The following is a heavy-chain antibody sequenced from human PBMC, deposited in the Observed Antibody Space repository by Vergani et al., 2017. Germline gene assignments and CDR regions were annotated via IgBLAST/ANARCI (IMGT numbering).Heavy chain of an antibody. J-gene: IGHJ5*02. CDR2: ISAYNGNT. D-gene: IGHD3-3*01. V-gene: IGHV1-18*04. Sequence: QVQLVPSGAEVKKPGASVKVSCKASGYTFTSYGISWVRQAPGQGLEWMGWISAYNGNTNYAQKLQGRVTMTTDTSTSTAYMELRSLRSDDTAVYYCARFSYYDFWPGSDQNWFDPWGQGTLVTVSS. CDR3: ARFSYYDFWPGSDQNWFDP. CDR1: GYTFTSYG.